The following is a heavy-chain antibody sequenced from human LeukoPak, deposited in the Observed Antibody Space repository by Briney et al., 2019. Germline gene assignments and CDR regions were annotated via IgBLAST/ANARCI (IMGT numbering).Heavy chain of an antibody. J-gene: IGHJ4*02. CDR1: GFTFSSHW. V-gene: IGHV3-21*01. Sequence: PGGSLRHSCAASGFTFSSHWMNWVRQAPGKGLEWVSSISSSGSYIYYADSLRGRFTITRDNAKNSLYLQMNSLRAEDTAVYYCARGNTAMVFFDYWGQGTLVTVSS. D-gene: IGHD5-18*01. CDR2: ISSSGSYI. CDR3: ARGNTAMVFFDY.